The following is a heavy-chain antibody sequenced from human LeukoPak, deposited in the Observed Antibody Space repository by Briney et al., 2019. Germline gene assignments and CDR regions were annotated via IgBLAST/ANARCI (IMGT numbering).Heavy chain of an antibody. CDR2: INELGHT. J-gene: IGHJ4*02. V-gene: IGHV3-23*01. D-gene: IGHD6-19*01. CDR3: ARDHGSQHSGAWYVFDY. Sequence: GLSRRLSCAASGFTFNHYAMSWVRQAPGKCLEWVSGINELGHTFYADSVKGRFTISRDNSKNTVFLQMNSLSGDDTAEYFCARDHGSQHSGAWYVFDYWGRGTLVTVSS. CDR1: GFTFNHYA.